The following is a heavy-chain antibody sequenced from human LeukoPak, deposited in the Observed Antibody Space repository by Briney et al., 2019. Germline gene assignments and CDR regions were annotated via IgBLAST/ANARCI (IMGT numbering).Heavy chain of an antibody. J-gene: IGHJ6*02. Sequence: SETLSLTCAISGDSVSSISVAWNWIRQSPSRGLEWQGWTYDRSKWYSEYAVSVKSRINIGADTSKNQFSLQLTSVTPEDTAVYYCSLARSEYHYGMDVWGQGTTVTVSS. V-gene: IGHV6-1*01. CDR1: GDSVSSISVA. CDR2: TYDRSKWYS. CDR3: SLARSEYHYGMDV.